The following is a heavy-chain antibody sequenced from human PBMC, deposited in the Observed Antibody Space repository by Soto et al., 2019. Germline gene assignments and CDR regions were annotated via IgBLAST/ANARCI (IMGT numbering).Heavy chain of an antibody. CDR2: IYSGGST. D-gene: IGHD2-8*01. CDR3: ARDRAIVLMEANYYYGMDV. J-gene: IGHJ6*02. CDR1: GFTVSSNY. V-gene: IGHV3-53*01. Sequence: GGSLRLSCAASGFTVSSNYMSWVRQAPGKGLEWVSVIYSGGSTYYADSVKGRFTISRDNSKNTLCLQMNSLRAEDTAVYYCARDRAIVLMEANYYYGMDVWGQGTTVTVSS.